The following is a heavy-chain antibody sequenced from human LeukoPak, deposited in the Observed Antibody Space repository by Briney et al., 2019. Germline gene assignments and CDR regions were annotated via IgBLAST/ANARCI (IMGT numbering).Heavy chain of an antibody. D-gene: IGHD2-8*01. CDR3: ANPTYADY. V-gene: IGHV3-30*02. Sequence: GGSLRLSCAASGFTFSAYAMHWVRRAPGKGLEWVAFIPHYGNERYYADSVKGRFTISRDNSKNTLYLQMNTLRAEDTAIYYCANPTYADYWGQGTLVTVSS. CDR2: IPHYGNER. J-gene: IGHJ4*02. CDR1: GFTFSAYA.